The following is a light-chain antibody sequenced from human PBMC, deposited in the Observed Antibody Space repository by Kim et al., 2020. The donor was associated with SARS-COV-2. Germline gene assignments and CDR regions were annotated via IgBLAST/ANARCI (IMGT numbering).Light chain of an antibody. J-gene: IGLJ3*02. CDR2: RDL. CDR3: QSYDTRVSGSV. V-gene: IGLV1-40*01. Sequence: QKVRIPCTVSSSNIGEGYDVHWYKQLPGTAPKVFIYRDLKRPSGVPDRFSVSRSGPSASLVISGLQVDDEGDYYCQSYDTRVSGSVFGGGTQLTVL. CDR1: SSNIGEGYD.